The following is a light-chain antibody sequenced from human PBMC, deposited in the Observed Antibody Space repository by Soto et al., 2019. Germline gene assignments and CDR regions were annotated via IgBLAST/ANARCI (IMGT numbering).Light chain of an antibody. V-gene: IGKV3-20*01. CDR2: GAS. CDR3: QQYDSTPPT. Sequence: EIVLTQSPGTLSLSPGERATLSCRASQSVNSNYLAWYQRKPGQAPRLLIYGASNRATDIPYRFSASGSGTDFTLTITRLEAVDFAVYYCQQYDSTPPTFGQGTKVEVK. J-gene: IGKJ1*01. CDR1: QSVNSNY.